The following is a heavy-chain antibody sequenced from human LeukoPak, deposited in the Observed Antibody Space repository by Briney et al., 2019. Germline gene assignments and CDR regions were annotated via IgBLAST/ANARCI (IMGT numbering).Heavy chain of an antibody. J-gene: IGHJ5*02. V-gene: IGHV4-59*12. CDR2: IYYSRST. D-gene: IGHD3-9*01. Sequence: SETLSLTCTVSGGSISSYYWSWIRQPPGKGLEWIGYIYYSRSTNYNPSLKSRVTMSVDTSKNQFSLKLSSVTAADTAVYYCARDRRVYYDILTGADSYNWFDPWGQGTLVTVSS. CDR1: GGSISSYY. CDR3: ARDRRVYYDILTGADSYNWFDP.